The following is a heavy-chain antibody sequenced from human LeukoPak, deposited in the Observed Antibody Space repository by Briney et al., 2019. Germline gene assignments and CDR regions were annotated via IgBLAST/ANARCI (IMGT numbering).Heavy chain of an antibody. CDR2: IYYSGST. CDR3: ARAVSGRFDY. Sequence: SETLSLTCTVSGGSISSGGYYWSWIRQPPGKGLEWTGYIYYSGSTNYNPSLNSRVTISVDTSKNQFSLRLSSVTAADTAIYYCARAVSGRFDYWGQGTLVTVSS. CDR1: GGSISSGGYY. V-gene: IGHV4-61*08. J-gene: IGHJ4*02. D-gene: IGHD6-19*01.